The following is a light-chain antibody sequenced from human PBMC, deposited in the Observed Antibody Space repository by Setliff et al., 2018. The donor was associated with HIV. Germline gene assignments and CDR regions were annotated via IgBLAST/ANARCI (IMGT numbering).Light chain of an antibody. V-gene: IGLV1-44*01. CDR1: ISNIKSNP. Sequence: QSVLTQPPSASGTPGQRVTISCSGSISNIKSNPVNWLQQLTGTAPKLLIYDNNKRPSGVPDRFSGSKSGTSASLAISGLQSEDEADYYCATWDDCLNGRVFGGGTKVTVL. CDR3: ATWDDCLNGRV. J-gene: IGLJ3*02. CDR2: DNN.